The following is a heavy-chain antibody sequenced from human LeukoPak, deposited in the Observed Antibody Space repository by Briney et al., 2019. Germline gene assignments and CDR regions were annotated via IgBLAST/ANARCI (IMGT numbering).Heavy chain of an antibody. CDR1: GFSFGSFA. J-gene: IGHJ4*02. CDR2: IIGSGGTT. CDR3: ARGLSITMVRGVITDYFDY. Sequence: GRSLRLSCEASGFSFGSFAMSWVRQAPGKGLEWVSGIIGSGGTTFYADSVKGRFTISRDNSKNTLYLQMNSLRAEDTAVYYCARGLSITMVRGVITDYFDYWGQGTLVTVSS. V-gene: IGHV3-23*01. D-gene: IGHD3-10*01.